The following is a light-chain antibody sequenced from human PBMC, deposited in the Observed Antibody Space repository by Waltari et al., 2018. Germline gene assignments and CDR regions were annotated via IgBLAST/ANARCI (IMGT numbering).Light chain of an antibody. CDR3: MQGAYWPYS. J-gene: IGKJ2*01. CDR2: KVS. CDR1: HSLDHSDGNPY. Sequence: DVVMTQSPLSLPVTVGQSAPTSCTSSHSLDHSDGNPYLLWFHQRPGQSTRRLNYKVSSRGSGVPDRFSSSGSGSDFTLEIGWGVAEHVAIYYCMQGAYWPYSCGRGIKLDIK. V-gene: IGKV2-30*02.